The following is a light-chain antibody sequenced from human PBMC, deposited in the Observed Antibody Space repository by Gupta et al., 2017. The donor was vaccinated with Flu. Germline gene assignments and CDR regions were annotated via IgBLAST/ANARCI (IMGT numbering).Light chain of an antibody. CDR3: SSYAGSSNSV. J-gene: IGLJ3*02. CDR2: EVS. Sequence: SVTISCTGTSSDVGGYRFVSWYQQHPGKAPKLMIYEVSKRPSGVPDRFSGSKSGNTASLTVSGLQAEDEADYYCSSYAGSSNSVFGGGTKLTVL. CDR1: SSDVGGYRF. V-gene: IGLV2-8*01.